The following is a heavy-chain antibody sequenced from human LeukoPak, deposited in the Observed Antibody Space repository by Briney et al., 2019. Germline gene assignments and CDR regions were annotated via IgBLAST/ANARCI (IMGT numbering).Heavy chain of an antibody. V-gene: IGHV3-30*18. Sequence: QTGGSLKLSCAASGFTFSNYGMNWARKAPGKGLEWVTVISYDGSNKYYADSVKGRFTISRDNSKNTLYLQMNSLRVEDTAVYYCANDLGWIQLNLGRGQGTLVTVSS. D-gene: IGHD5-18*01. CDR3: ANDLGWIQLNLG. CDR1: GFTFSNYG. CDR2: ISYDGSNK. J-gene: IGHJ4*02.